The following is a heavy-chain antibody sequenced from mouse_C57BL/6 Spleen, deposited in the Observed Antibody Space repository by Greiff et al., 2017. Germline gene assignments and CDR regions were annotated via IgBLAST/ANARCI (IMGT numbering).Heavy chain of an antibody. Sequence: QVQLQQPGAELVRPGTSVKLSCKASGYTFTSYWMHWVKQRPGQGLEWIGVIDPSVSYTNYNQKFKGTATLTIEASTSTAYMQLSSLTSEDSAVYYCARERQLRPMDYWGQGTSVTVSS. V-gene: IGHV1-59*01. J-gene: IGHJ4*01. CDR2: IDPSVSYT. D-gene: IGHD3-2*02. CDR3: ARERQLRPMDY. CDR1: GYTFTSYW.